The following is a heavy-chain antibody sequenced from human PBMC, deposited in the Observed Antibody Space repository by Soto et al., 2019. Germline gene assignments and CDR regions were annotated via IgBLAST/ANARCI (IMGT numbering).Heavy chain of an antibody. J-gene: IGHJ4*02. D-gene: IGHD6-19*01. Sequence: QVQLVQSGAEVKKPGASVKVSCKASGYTFTSYAMHWVRQAPGQRLEWIGWINAGNGNTKYSQKFQGRVTITRDTSASTAYMELSSLRSEDTAVYYCASVLSGWYWIDYWGQGTLVTVSS. V-gene: IGHV1-3*01. CDR3: ASVLSGWYWIDY. CDR2: INAGNGNT. CDR1: GYTFTSYA.